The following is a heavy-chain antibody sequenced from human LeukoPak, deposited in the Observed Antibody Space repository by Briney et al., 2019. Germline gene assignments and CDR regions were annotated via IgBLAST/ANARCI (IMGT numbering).Heavy chain of an antibody. CDR1: GFAFNTYA. V-gene: IGHV3-64*02. D-gene: IGHD1-26*01. J-gene: IGHJ4*02. CDR2: ISSDGGST. CDR3: ARSNNIVGATYFDY. Sequence: PGRAPVPSLAASGFAFNTYAMHWVRQAPGKGLEYISSISSDGGSTYYADSEKGRFIISRDNSKNTLYLQMGRLRAEDMAVYYCARSNNIVGATYFDYWGQGTLVTVSS.